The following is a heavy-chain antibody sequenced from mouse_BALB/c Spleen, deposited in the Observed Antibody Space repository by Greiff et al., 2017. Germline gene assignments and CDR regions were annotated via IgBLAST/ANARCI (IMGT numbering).Heavy chain of an antibody. CDR3: AREDDGYYFY. CDR2: INPSNGRT. J-gene: IGHJ2*01. Sequence: VQLQQPGAELVKPGASVKLSCKASGYTFTSYWMHWVKQRPGQGLEWIGEINPSNGRTNYNEKFKSKATLTVDKSSSTAYMQLSSLTSEDSAVYYCAREDDGYYFYWGQGTTLTVSS. V-gene: IGHV1S81*02. CDR1: GYTFTSYW. D-gene: IGHD2-3*01.